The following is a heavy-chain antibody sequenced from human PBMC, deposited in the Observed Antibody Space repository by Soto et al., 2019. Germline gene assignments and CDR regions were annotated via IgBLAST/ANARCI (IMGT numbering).Heavy chain of an antibody. CDR2: INHSGST. CDR1: GGSFSGYY. V-gene: IGHV4-34*01. D-gene: IGHD2-2*01. J-gene: IGHJ6*03. CDR3: ARAKDCSSTICPLRLGYYYYMDV. Sequence: PSETLSLTCAVYGGSFSGYYWSWIRQPPGKGLEWIGEINHSGSTNYNPSLKSRVTISVDTSKNQFSLELSSVTAADTAVYYCARAKDCSSTICPLRLGYYYYMDVWGKGTTVTVSS.